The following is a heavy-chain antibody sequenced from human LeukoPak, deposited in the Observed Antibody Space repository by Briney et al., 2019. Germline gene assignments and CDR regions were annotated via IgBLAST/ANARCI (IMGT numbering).Heavy chain of an antibody. D-gene: IGHD3-16*02. J-gene: IGHJ4*02. CDR2: ISGSGGST. V-gene: IGHV3-23*01. CDR3: AKTHQGSRYVWGSYRYTEDY. CDR1: GFTFSSYA. Sequence: PGGSLRLSCAASGFTFSSYAMSWVRQAPGKGLEWVSAISGSGGSTYYADSVKGRFTISRDNSKNTLYLQMNSLRAEDTAVYYCAKTHQGSRYVWGSYRYTEDYWGQGTLVTVSS.